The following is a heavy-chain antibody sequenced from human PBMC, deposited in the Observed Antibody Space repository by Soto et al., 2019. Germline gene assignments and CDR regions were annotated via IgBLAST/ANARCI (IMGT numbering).Heavy chain of an antibody. CDR3: AKDLLDYGDYRDAFDI. D-gene: IGHD4-17*01. CDR1: GFTFSSYA. V-gene: IGHV3-23*01. J-gene: IGHJ3*02. CDR2: ISGSGGST. Sequence: GGSLRLSCAASGFTFSSYAMSWVRQAPGKGLEWVSAISGSGGSTYYADSVKGRFTISRDNSKNTLYLQMNSLRAEDTAVYYCAKDLLDYGDYRDAFDIWGQGTMVTVSS.